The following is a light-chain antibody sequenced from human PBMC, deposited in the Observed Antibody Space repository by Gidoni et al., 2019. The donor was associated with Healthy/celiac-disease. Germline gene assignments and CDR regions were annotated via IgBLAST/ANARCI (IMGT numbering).Light chain of an antibody. CDR3: QQRSNWLT. J-gene: IGKJ4*01. CDR2: DAS. V-gene: IGKV3-11*01. Sequence: ATLFGSASQSVSSYLAWYQQKPGQAPRLLIYDASNRATGIPARFSGSGSGTDFTLTISILEPEDFAVYYWQQRSNWLTFGGGTKVEIK. CDR1: QSVSSY.